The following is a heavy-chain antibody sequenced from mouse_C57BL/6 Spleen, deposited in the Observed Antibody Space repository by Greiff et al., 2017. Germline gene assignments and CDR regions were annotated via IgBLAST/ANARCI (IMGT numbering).Heavy chain of an antibody. J-gene: IGHJ2*01. CDR1: GYTFTDYY. Sequence: EVQLQQSGPELVKPGASVKISCKASGYTFTDYYMNWVKQSHGKSLEWIGDINPNNGGTSYNQKFKGKATLTVDKSSSTAYMELRSLTSEDSAVYYCATYDGYYGDFDYWGQGTTLTVSS. CDR3: ATYDGYYGDFDY. D-gene: IGHD2-3*01. CDR2: INPNNGGT. V-gene: IGHV1-26*01.